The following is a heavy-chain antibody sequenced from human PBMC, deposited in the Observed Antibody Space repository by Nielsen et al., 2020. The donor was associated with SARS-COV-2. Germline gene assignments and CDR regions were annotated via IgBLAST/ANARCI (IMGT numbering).Heavy chain of an antibody. Sequence: GGSLKLSCAASGFTFDDYTMHWVRQAPGKGLEWVSLISWDGGSTYYADSVKGRFTISRDNSKNSLYLQMNSLRTEDTALYYCAKDIRPYSYGYSDAFDIWGQGTMVTVSS. CDR1: GFTFDDYT. CDR2: ISWDGGST. CDR3: AKDIRPYSYGYSDAFDI. V-gene: IGHV3-43*01. J-gene: IGHJ3*02. D-gene: IGHD5-18*01.